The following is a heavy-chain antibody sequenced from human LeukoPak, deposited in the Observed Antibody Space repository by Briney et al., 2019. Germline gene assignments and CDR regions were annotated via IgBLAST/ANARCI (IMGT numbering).Heavy chain of an antibody. CDR2: IYYSGTT. V-gene: IGHV4-39*01. CDR1: GGSISSSSYS. CDR3: ARLRFDFWSGYTHPYFDY. D-gene: IGHD3-3*01. J-gene: IGHJ4*02. Sequence: NPSETLSLTCTVSGGSISSSSYSWGWIRQPPGKGLEWIGSIYYSGTTYYNPSLKSRVTISGDTTKIQFYLKLSSAAATDTAVYFCARLRFDFWSGYTHPYFDYWGQGTLVTVSS.